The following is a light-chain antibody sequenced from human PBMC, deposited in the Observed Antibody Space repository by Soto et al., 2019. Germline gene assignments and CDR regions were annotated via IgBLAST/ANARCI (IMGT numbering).Light chain of an antibody. CDR1: QSVSSW. J-gene: IGKJ2*01. V-gene: IGKV1-5*01. CDR2: DAS. Sequence: DIQMTQSPSTLSASVGDRVTITCRASQSVSSWLAWYQQKPGKAPKLLIYDASSLESGVPSRFSGSGSGTEFDLTISSLQPDDFATYSCQQYNSYYTFGEGTKLEIK. CDR3: QQYNSYYT.